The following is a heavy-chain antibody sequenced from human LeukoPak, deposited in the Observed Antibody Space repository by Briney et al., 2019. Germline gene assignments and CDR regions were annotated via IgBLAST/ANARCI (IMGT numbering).Heavy chain of an antibody. V-gene: IGHV5-51*01. CDR2: IYPGDSDT. J-gene: IGHJ6*02. Sequence: GASVKVSCEGSGYSFTSYWIGWVRQMPGKGREWMGIIYPGDSDTRYSPSFQGQVTISADKSISTAYLQWGSLKASDTAMYYCGRHQIAAHVYGLDVWGQGTTVTVSS. CDR1: GYSFTSYW. CDR3: GRHQIAAHVYGLDV. D-gene: IGHD6-6*01.